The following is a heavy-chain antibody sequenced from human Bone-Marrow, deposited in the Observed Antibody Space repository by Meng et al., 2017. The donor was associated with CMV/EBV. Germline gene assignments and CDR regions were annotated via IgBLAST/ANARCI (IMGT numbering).Heavy chain of an antibody. V-gene: IGHV1-2*02. J-gene: IGHJ4*02. CDR1: GYTFTGYY. Sequence: ASVKVSCKASGYTFTGYYTHWVRQAPGQGLEWMGWINPNSGGTSYAQKFQGRDTMTRDTYISTAYMELSRLSSDDADVYYCARYPSLRPFLEWLLDFWGQGTLVSVSS. D-gene: IGHD3-3*01. CDR2: INPNSGGT. CDR3: ARYPSLRPFLEWLLDF.